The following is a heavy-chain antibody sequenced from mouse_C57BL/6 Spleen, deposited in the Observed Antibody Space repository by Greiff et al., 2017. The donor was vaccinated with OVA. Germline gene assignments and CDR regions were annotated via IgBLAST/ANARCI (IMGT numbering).Heavy chain of an antibody. CDR1: GFTFSSYA. Sequence: VMLVESGGGLVKPGGSLKLSCAASGFTFSSYAMSWVRQTPEKRLEWVATISDGGSYTYYPDNVKGRFTISRDIAKNNLYLQMSHLTSEDTAMYYCARDETTVVATRYFDVWGTGTTVTVSS. D-gene: IGHD1-1*01. V-gene: IGHV5-4*01. J-gene: IGHJ1*03. CDR2: ISDGGSYT. CDR3: ARDETTVVATRYFDV.